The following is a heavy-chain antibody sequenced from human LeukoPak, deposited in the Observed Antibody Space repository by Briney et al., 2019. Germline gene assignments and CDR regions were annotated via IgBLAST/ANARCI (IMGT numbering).Heavy chain of an antibody. Sequence: GGSLRLSCAASGFTFSNAWMSWVRRVPGKGLEWVGRLKSRTDGGTTDSAAPVKGRFTISRDDSKNTLYLQMNSLKTEDTAVYYCATGGPGDYSWYFDLWGRGTLVTVSS. V-gene: IGHV3-15*01. CDR2: LKSRTDGGTT. CDR1: GFTFSNAW. J-gene: IGHJ2*01. D-gene: IGHD2-21*01. CDR3: ATGGPGDYSWYFDL.